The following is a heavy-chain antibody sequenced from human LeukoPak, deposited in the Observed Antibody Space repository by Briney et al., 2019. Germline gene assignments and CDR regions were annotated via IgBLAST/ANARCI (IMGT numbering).Heavy chain of an antibody. Sequence: ASVKVSCKASGYTFTSYAMHWVRQAPGQRLEWMGWINAGNGNTKYSQKFQGRVTITRDTSASTAYMELSSLRSEDTAVYYCARVGGWYTYYFDYWGQGTLVTVSS. J-gene: IGHJ4*02. V-gene: IGHV1-3*01. D-gene: IGHD6-19*01. CDR3: ARVGGWYTYYFDY. CDR2: INAGNGNT. CDR1: GYTFTSYA.